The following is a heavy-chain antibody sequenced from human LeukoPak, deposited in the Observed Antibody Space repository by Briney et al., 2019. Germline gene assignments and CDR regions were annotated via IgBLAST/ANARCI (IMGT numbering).Heavy chain of an antibody. D-gene: IGHD6-13*01. CDR2: IYYSGST. V-gene: IGHV4-59*08. CDR1: GCSISSYY. CDR3: ASSVSSSWYDY. Sequence: SETLSLTCTVSGCSISSYYWSWIRQPPGKGLEWIGYIYYSGSTNYNPSLKSRVTISVDTSKNQFSLKLSSVTAADTAVYYCASSVSSSWYDYWGQGTLVTVSS. J-gene: IGHJ4*02.